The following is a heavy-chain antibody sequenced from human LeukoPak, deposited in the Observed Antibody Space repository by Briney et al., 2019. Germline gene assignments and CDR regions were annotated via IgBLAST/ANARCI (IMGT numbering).Heavy chain of an antibody. D-gene: IGHD3-10*01. CDR1: GFTVSSNY. J-gene: IGHJ4*02. CDR2: IYSGGST. Sequence: GGSLRLSCAASGFTVSSNYMSWVRQAPGRGLEWVSVIYSGGSTYYADSVKGRFTIARDNSKNTLFLQMNSLRAGDTAVYYCARGTVTMVDYWGQGTLVTVSS. CDR3: ARGTVTMVDY. V-gene: IGHV3-66*01.